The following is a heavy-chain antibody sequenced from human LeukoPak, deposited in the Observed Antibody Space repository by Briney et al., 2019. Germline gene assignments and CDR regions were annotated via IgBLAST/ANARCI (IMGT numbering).Heavy chain of an antibody. CDR1: DGSISSGDYY. CDR2: IYYSGST. Sequence: SETLSLTCTVSDGSISSGDYYWSWIRQPPGKGLEWIGYIYYSGSTYYNPSLKSRVTISVDTSKNQFSLKLSSVTAADTAVYYCARVVGYYDSSGHFLDYWGQGTLVTVSS. D-gene: IGHD3-22*01. CDR3: ARVVGYYDSSGHFLDY. V-gene: IGHV4-30-4*01. J-gene: IGHJ4*02.